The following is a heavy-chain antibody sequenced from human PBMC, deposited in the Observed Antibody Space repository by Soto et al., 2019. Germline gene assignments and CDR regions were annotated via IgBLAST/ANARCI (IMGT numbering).Heavy chain of an antibody. CDR1: GFTFSSYG. CDR3: AKDLLGAFDI. V-gene: IGHV3-30*18. CDR2: ISYDGSNK. J-gene: IGHJ3*02. Sequence: PGGSLRLSCAASGFTFSSYGMHWARQAPGKGLEWVAVISYDGSNKYYADSVKGRFTISRDNSKNTLYLQMNSLRAEDTAVYYCAKDLLGAFDIWGQGTMVTVSS.